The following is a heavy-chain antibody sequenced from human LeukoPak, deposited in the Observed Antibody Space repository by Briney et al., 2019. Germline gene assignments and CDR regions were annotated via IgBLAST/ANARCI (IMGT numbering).Heavy chain of an antibody. CDR1: GYTFTSYY. CDR3: ATDLNSRGYSSSWPYYDY. D-gene: IGHD6-13*01. Sequence: ASVKVSCTASGYTFTSYYMHWVRQAPGQGLEWMGIINPSGGSTSYAQKFQGRVTMTRDTSTSTVYMELSSLRSEDTAVYYCATDLNSRGYSSSWPYYDYWGQGTLVTVSS. V-gene: IGHV1-46*01. CDR2: INPSGGST. J-gene: IGHJ4*02.